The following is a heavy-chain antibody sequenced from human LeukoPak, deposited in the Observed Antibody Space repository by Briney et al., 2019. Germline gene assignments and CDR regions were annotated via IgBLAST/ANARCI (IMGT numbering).Heavy chain of an antibody. V-gene: IGHV1-2*02. CDR1: GYTFTGDY. Sequence: ASLKVSCKASGYTFTGDYMHWVRQAPGQGLEWMGWINPNSGGTNYAQKFQGRVTMTRDTSISTAYMELSRLRSDDTAVYYCARGSITMVRGVLDYWGQGTLVTVSS. D-gene: IGHD3-10*01. CDR2: INPNSGGT. CDR3: ARGSITMVRGVLDY. J-gene: IGHJ4*02.